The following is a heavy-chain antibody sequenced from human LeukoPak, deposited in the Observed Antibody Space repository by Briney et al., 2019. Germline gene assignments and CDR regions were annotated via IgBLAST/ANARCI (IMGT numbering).Heavy chain of an antibody. CDR2: IYYGDTT. D-gene: IGHD2-21*02. CDR3: ARGLNDYYFDY. V-gene: IGHV4-59*01. Sequence: SETLSLTCTVSGGSISTYYWTWIRQPPGKGLDWIGYIYYGDTTDYNPSLQSRVTISVDTSKNQFSLKLTSVTTADTAVYYCARGLNDYYFDYWGQGALVTVSS. CDR1: GGSISTYY. J-gene: IGHJ4*02.